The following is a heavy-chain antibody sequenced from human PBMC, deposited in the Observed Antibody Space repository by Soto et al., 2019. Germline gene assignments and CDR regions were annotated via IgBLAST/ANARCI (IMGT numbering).Heavy chain of an antibody. CDR3: ARVELGDPEYIFIYYYYYGMDV. D-gene: IGHD6-6*01. J-gene: IGHJ6*02. V-gene: IGHV1-18*01. CDR2: ISAYNGNT. CDR1: GYTFTSYG. Sequence: ASVKVSCKASGYTFTSYGISWVRQAPGQGLEWMGWISAYNGNTNYAQKLQGRVTMTTDTSTSTAYMELRSLRSDDTAVYYCARVELGDPEYIFIYYYYYGMDVWGQGTTVTVSS.